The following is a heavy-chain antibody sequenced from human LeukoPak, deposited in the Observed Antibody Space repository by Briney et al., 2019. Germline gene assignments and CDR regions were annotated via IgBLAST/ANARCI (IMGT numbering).Heavy chain of an antibody. CDR3: ARTAYSSGWYSTTFDY. Sequence: SETLSLTCAVYGGSFSGYYWSWIRQPPGKGLEWIGEINHSGSTNYNPSLKSRVTISVDTSKSQFSLKLSSVTAADTAVYYCARTAYSSGWYSTTFDYWGQGTLVTVSS. CDR1: GGSFSGYY. CDR2: INHSGST. V-gene: IGHV4-34*01. D-gene: IGHD6-19*01. J-gene: IGHJ4*02.